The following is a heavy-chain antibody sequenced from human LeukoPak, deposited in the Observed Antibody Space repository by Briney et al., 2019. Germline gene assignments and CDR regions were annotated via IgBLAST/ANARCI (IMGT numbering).Heavy chain of an antibody. CDR2: IYYSGST. J-gene: IGHJ6*03. V-gene: IGHV4-59*01. CDR1: GGSISSYY. CDR3: ARVGGIVVVPASPYYMDV. Sequence: PSETLSLTCTVSGGSISSYYWSWIRQPPGKGLEWIGYIYYSGSTNYNPSLKSRVTISVDTSKNQFSLKLSSVTAADTAVYYCARVGGIVVVPASPYYMDVWGKATTVTVSS. D-gene: IGHD2-2*01.